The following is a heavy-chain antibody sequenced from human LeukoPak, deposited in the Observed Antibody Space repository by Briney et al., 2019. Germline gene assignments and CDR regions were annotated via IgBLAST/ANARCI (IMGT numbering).Heavy chain of an antibody. V-gene: IGHV4-34*01. Sequence: SETLSLTCAVYGGSFSGYYWSWIRQPPGKGLEWIGEINHSGSTNYNPSLKSRVTISVDTSKNQFSLKLSSVTAADTAMYYCARVGYGSGSYLENWGQGTLVTVSS. D-gene: IGHD3-10*01. J-gene: IGHJ4*02. CDR1: GGSFSGYY. CDR2: INHSGST. CDR3: ARVGYGSGSYLEN.